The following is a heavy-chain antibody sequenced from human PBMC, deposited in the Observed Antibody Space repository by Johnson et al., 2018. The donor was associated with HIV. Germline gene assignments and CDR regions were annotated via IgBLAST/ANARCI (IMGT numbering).Heavy chain of an antibody. D-gene: IGHD3-10*01. J-gene: IGHJ3*02. V-gene: IGHV3-30*18. CDR1: VFTFSSYG. Sequence: VQLVESGGGVVQPGRSLRLSCAASVFTFSSYGMAWVRQAPGKGLEWVTVISFTGLKKYYADSVKGRFTISRDNSKNTLYLQMNSLRAEDTAVYYCAKVAQGVDDAFDIWGQGTMVTGSS. CDR3: AKVAQGVDDAFDI. CDR2: ISFTGLKK.